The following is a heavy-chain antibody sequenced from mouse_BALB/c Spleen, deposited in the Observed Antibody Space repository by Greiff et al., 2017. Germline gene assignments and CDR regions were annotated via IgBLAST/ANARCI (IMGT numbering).Heavy chain of an antibody. D-gene: IGHD2-1*01. CDR3: ARGDYYGNYGGGDY. CDR1: GYSITSGYS. Sequence: VQLQQSGPDLVQPSQSLSLTCTVTGYSITSGYSWHWLRQFPGNKLEWVDYIHYSGSTNYNPALKSRISITRDTTKNQFFLQLNSVTTEDTATYYCARGDYYGNYGGGDYWGQGTTLTVSS. J-gene: IGHJ2*01. V-gene: IGHV3-1*02. CDR2: IHYSGST.